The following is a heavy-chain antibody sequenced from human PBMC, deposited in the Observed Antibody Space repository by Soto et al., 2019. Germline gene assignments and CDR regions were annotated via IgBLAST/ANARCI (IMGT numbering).Heavy chain of an antibody. CDR1: GFTFGYYS. CDR3: SRDTYDYGGNSYGMDV. CDR2: ITSNTSGGTT. Sequence: GGSLRLSCTASGFTFGYYSMSWVRQAPGKGLEWVGLITSNTSGGTTAYGASVKGRFTISRDDSKSIAYLQMNSLKTEDTAVYYCSRDTYDYGGNSYGMDVWGQGTTVTVSS. D-gene: IGHD4-17*01. J-gene: IGHJ6*02. V-gene: IGHV3-49*02.